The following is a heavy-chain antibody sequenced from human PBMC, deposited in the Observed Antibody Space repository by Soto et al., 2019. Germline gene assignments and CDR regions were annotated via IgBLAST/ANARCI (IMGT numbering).Heavy chain of an antibody. Sequence: QVQLVQSGAEVKKPGSSVKVSCKASGGTFSSYAISWVRQAPGQGLEWMGGIIPISDTTNYAQKFQGRVTITADESTSTADMELSSRRSDDTAVDYCARSQGSSTSLEVYYYYYYGMDVWCQGTTVTVSS. CDR2: IIPISDTT. CDR1: GGTFSSYA. V-gene: IGHV1-69*01. D-gene: IGHD2-2*01. CDR3: ARSQGSSTSLEVYYYYYYGMDV. J-gene: IGHJ6*02.